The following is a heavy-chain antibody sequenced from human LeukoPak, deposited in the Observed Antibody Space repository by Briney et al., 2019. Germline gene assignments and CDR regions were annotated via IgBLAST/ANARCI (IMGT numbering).Heavy chain of an antibody. CDR1: GFTFSSYS. CDR3: ARPEVQPYYDY. J-gene: IGHJ4*02. CDR2: ISSSSSYI. D-gene: IGHD3-10*01. Sequence: GGSLRLSCAASGFTFSSYSMNWVRQAPGKGLEWVSSISSSSSYIYYTDSVKGRFTISRDNAKNSLYLQMNSPRAEDTAVYYCARPEVQPYYDYWGQGTLVTVSS. V-gene: IGHV3-21*01.